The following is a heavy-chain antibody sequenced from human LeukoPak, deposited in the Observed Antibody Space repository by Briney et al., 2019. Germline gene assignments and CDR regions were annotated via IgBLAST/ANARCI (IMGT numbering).Heavy chain of an antibody. CDR1: GFTFSSYA. Sequence: GGSLRLSCAASGFTFSSYAMSWVRQAPGKGLEWVSAICGSGGSTYYADSVKGRFTISRDNSKITLYLQWNSLRAEDTAVYYCAKDSIPYDSSGYASDYWGQGTLVTVSS. D-gene: IGHD3-22*01. CDR2: ICGSGGST. J-gene: IGHJ4*02. V-gene: IGHV3-23*01. CDR3: AKDSIPYDSSGYASDY.